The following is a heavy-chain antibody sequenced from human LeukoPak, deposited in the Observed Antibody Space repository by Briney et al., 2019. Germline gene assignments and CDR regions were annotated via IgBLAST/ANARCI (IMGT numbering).Heavy chain of an antibody. J-gene: IGHJ4*02. CDR3: ARDGPTHCSSTSCSIDY. CDR1: GFTFSSYS. D-gene: IGHD2-2*01. Sequence: TGGSLRLSCAASGFTFSSYSMNWVRQAPGKGLEWVSYISSSSSTIYYADSVKGRFTISRDNAKNSLYLQMNSLRAEDTAVYYCARDGPTHCSSTSCSIDYWGQGTLVTVSS. V-gene: IGHV3-48*01. CDR2: ISSSSSTI.